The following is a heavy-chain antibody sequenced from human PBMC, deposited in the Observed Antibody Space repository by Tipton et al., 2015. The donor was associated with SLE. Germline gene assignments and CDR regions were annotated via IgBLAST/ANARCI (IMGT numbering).Heavy chain of an antibody. Sequence: SLRLSCAASGFTFRTYGMHWVRQAPGKGLEWVSFLRFDGNVKKYEDSVRGRFTISRDNSKNTLSLQMDSLRPEDTSIYYCASILGNTNPSDFWGQGTLVTVSS. CDR3: ASILGNTNPSDF. V-gene: IGHV3-30*02. CDR2: LRFDGNVK. D-gene: IGHD2-8*01. J-gene: IGHJ4*02. CDR1: GFTFRTYG.